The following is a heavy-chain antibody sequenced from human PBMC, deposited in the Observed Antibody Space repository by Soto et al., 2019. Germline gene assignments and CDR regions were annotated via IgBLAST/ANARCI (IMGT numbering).Heavy chain of an antibody. V-gene: IGHV4-31*03. D-gene: IGHD3-10*02. CDR1: GASVSNGVYY. Sequence: SEPLSLTCTVSGASVSNGVYYWTWIRQHPGNGLEWIGYIDNSGSTYYNPSLTGRVDISVDTSKNQFSLNLQSVTAADTAFYYCAGAVSDFDVRRYRTSYFDQWGQGILVTAS. J-gene: IGHJ4*02. CDR2: IDNSGST. CDR3: AGAVSDFDVRRYRTSYFDQ.